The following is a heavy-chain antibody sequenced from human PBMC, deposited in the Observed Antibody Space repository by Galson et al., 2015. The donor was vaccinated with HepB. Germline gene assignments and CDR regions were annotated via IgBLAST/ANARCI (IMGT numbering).Heavy chain of an antibody. CDR1: GYTFTSYD. Sequence: SVKVSCKASGYTFTSYDINWVRQATGQGLEWMGWMNPNSGNTGYAQKFQGRVTMTRNTSISTAYMELSSLRSEDTAVYYCARAGGMRWLQFLGRWGQGTLVTVSS. V-gene: IGHV1-8*01. D-gene: IGHD5-24*01. CDR2: MNPNSGNT. CDR3: ARAGGMRWLQFLGR. J-gene: IGHJ4*02.